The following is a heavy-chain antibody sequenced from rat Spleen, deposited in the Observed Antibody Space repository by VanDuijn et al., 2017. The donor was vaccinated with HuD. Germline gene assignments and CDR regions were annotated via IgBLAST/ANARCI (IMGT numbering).Heavy chain of an antibody. J-gene: IGHJ2*01. Sequence: EVQLVESGGGLVQPGRSLKLSCAASGFTFSDYYMAWIRQAPGKGLEWVASISNAGDTNYPDSVKGRFSISRENAKSTTYLHMNSLRSEDTATYYCSPLPGHNLDYWGQGVMVTASS. V-gene: IGHV5-20*01. CDR1: GFTFSDYY. D-gene: IGHD1-4*01. CDR3: SPLPGHNLDY. CDR2: ISNAGDT.